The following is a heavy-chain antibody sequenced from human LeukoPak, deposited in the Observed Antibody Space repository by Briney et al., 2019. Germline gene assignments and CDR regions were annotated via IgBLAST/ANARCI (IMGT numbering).Heavy chain of an antibody. D-gene: IGHD3-9*01. CDR3: ARGTGNSFER. J-gene: IGHJ4*02. Sequence: GGSLRLSCAASGFTFSGYSMNWVRQAPGKGLEWVSSVTASGTLKYYADSVAGRFTISRDSAQNSVSLQMNSLKAEDTAVYYCARGTGNSFERWGQGILVTVSS. V-gene: IGHV3-21*01. CDR2: VTASGTLK. CDR1: GFTFSGYS.